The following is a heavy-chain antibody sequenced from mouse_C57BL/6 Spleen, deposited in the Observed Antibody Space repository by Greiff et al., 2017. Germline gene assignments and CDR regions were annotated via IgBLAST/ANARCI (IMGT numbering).Heavy chain of an antibody. CDR2: ISDGGSYT. D-gene: IGHD4-1*01. CDR3: ARDLEAGNAWFAY. Sequence: EVHLVESGGGLVKPGGSLKLSCAASGFTFSSYAMSWVRQTPEKRLEWVATISDGGSYTYYPDNVKGRFTISRDNAKNNLYLQMSHLKSEDTAMYYCARDLEAGNAWFAYWGQGTLVTVSA. CDR1: GFTFSSYA. V-gene: IGHV5-4*01. J-gene: IGHJ3*01.